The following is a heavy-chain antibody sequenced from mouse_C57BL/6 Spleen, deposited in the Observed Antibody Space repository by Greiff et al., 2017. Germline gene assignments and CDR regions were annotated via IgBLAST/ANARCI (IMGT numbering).Heavy chain of an antibody. CDR1: GYAFSSSW. J-gene: IGHJ2*01. Sequence: LVESGPELVKPGASVKISCKASGYAFSSSWMNWVKQRPGKGLEWIGRIYPGDGDTNYNGKFKGKATLTADKSSSTAYMQLSSLTSEDSAVYFCAREEVYYLDYWGQGTTLTVSS. CDR2: IYPGDGDT. CDR3: AREEVYYLDY. V-gene: IGHV1-82*01.